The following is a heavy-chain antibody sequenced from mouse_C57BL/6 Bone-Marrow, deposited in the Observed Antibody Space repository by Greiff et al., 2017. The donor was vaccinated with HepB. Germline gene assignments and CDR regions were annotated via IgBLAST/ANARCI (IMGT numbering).Heavy chain of an antibody. CDR2: IYPGSGST. D-gene: IGHD2-1*01. CDR1: GYTFTSYW. CDR3: ARGDYGNYSSDY. V-gene: IGHV1-55*01. J-gene: IGHJ2*01. Sequence: QVQLQQPGAELVKPGASVKMSCKASGYTFTSYWITWVKQRPGQGLEWIGDIYPGSGSTNYNEKFKSKATLTVDTSSSTAYMQLSSLTSEDSAVYYCARGDYGNYSSDYWGQGTTLTVSS.